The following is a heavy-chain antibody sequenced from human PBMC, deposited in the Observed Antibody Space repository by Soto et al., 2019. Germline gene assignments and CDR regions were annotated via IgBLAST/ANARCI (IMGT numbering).Heavy chain of an antibody. V-gene: IGHV3-72*01. D-gene: IGHD4-17*01. Sequence: EVQLVESGGGLVQPGGSLRLSCAASGFTFSDHDMDWVRQAPGKGREWVGRIRNKPNGYTADYAASVKGRFTISRDDSRDSLYLQMNSLKTEDTAVYYCTRLYRTTVTSTPSHYMDVWGKGTTVSVSS. CDR3: TRLYRTTVTSTPSHYMDV. J-gene: IGHJ6*03. CDR1: GFTFSDHD. CDR2: IRNKPNGYTA.